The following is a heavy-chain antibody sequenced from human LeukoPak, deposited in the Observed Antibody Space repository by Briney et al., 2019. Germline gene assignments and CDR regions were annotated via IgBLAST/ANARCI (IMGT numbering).Heavy chain of an antibody. D-gene: IGHD3-9*01. Sequence: SQTLSLTCAVSGGSISSGGYSWSWIRQPPGKGLEWIGYIYYSGSTNYNPSLKSRVTISVDTSKNQFSLKLSSVTAADTAVYYCARGPYDILTVTGIAVWGQGTLVTVSS. V-gene: IGHV4-61*08. CDR2: IYYSGST. CDR3: ARGPYDILTVTGIAV. CDR1: GGSISSGGYS. J-gene: IGHJ4*02.